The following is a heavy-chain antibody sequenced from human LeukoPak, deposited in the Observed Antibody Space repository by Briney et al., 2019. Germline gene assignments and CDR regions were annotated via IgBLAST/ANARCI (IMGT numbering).Heavy chain of an antibody. J-gene: IGHJ4*02. D-gene: IGHD7-27*01. Sequence: GGPLRLSXAASGFTFSYYWMSWVRQGPGKGLEWVSGINWNGGSIGYADSVKGRFTISRDNAKNSLYLQMNSLRAEDTALYYCATGRDWGVTNFDYWGQGILVTVSS. CDR3: ATGRDWGVTNFDY. V-gene: IGHV3-20*04. CDR1: GFTFSYYW. CDR2: INWNGGSI.